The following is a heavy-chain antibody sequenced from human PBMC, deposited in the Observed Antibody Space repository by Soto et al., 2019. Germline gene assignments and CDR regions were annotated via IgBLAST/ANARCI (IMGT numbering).Heavy chain of an antibody. CDR1: GFTVSSTNY. D-gene: IGHD5-12*01. Sequence: EVQVMESGGGLIQPGGSLRLSCVVSGFTVSSTNYMSWVRQAPGKGLEWVSVIYSGGTTFYADSVKGRFTISRDNSKNRLYLQMNSLRAEDTAVYYCHGYGYWGQGTLVTVSS. CDR3: HGYGY. V-gene: IGHV3-53*01. J-gene: IGHJ4*02. CDR2: IYSGGTT.